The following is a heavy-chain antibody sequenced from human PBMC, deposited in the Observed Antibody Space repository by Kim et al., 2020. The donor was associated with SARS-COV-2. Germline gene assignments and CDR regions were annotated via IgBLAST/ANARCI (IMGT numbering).Heavy chain of an antibody. V-gene: IGHV1-69*13. J-gene: IGHJ5*02. CDR1: GGTFSSYA. CDR3: ARDADSMVQGTTIWFDP. Sequence: SVKVSCKASGGTFSSYAISWVRQAPGQGLEWMGGIIPIFGTANYAQKFQGRVTITADESTSTAYMELSSLRSEDTAVYYCARDADSMVQGTTIWFDPWGPGTLVTVSS. D-gene: IGHD3-10*01. CDR2: IIPIFGTA.